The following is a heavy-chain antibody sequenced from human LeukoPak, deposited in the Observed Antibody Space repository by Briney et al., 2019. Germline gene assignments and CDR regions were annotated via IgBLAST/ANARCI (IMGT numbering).Heavy chain of an antibody. CDR1: GFSLSSYA. CDR2: TSGSGGST. J-gene: IGHJ4*02. Sequence: GGSLRLSCTVSGFSLSSYALSWVRRAPGKGLEWVSATSGSGGSTYYADSVKGRFTISRDNSKNTLYLQMNSLRAEDTAVYYCARGGVGGWFRYYFDYWGQGTLVTVSS. CDR3: ARGGVGGWFRYYFDY. V-gene: IGHV3-23*01. D-gene: IGHD6-19*01.